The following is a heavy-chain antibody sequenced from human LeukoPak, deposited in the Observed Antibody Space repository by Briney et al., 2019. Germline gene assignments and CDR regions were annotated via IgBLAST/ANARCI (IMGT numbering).Heavy chain of an antibody. D-gene: IGHD6-13*01. V-gene: IGHV1-18*01. CDR1: GYTFTNYG. Sequence: ASVTVSCKASGYTFTNYGIIWVRQAPGQGPEWMGWISAYSGHTNYAQKVQGRVTMTTDTSTSTAYMELRSLRSDDTAVYYCARDNHSGSWSWFDPWGQGTLVSVSS. J-gene: IGHJ5*02. CDR2: ISAYSGHT. CDR3: ARDNHSGSWSWFDP.